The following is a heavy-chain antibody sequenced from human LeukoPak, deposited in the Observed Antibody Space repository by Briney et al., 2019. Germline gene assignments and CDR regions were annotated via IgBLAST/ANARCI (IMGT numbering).Heavy chain of an antibody. CDR2: IYSGGST. V-gene: IGHV3-53*01. Sequence: GGSLRLSCAASGFTVSSNYMSWVRQAPGKGLEWVSVIYSGGSTYYADSVKGRFTISRNNSKNTLYLQMNSLRAEDTAVYYCARDTGYSGWADAFDIWGQGTMVTVSS. J-gene: IGHJ3*02. D-gene: IGHD5-12*01. CDR3: ARDTGYSGWADAFDI. CDR1: GFTVSSNY.